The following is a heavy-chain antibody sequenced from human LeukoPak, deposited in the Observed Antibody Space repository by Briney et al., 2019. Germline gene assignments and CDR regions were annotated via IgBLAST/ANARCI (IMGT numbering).Heavy chain of an antibody. D-gene: IGHD3-10*01. CDR2: ISAYNGNT. V-gene: IGHV1-18*01. J-gene: IGHJ4*02. Sequence: ASVKVSCKASGYTFTSYGISWVRQAPGQGLEWMGWISAYNGNTNYAQKLQGRVTMTTDTSTSTAYLELRSLRSDDTAVYYCARDLWFGESVPSDYWGQGTLVTVSS. CDR3: ARDLWFGESVPSDY. CDR1: GYTFTSYG.